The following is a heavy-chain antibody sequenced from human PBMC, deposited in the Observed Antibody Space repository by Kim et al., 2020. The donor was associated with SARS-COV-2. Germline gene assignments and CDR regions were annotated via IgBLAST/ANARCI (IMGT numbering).Heavy chain of an antibody. CDR2: ISYDGSNK. J-gene: IGHJ4*02. Sequence: GGSLRLSCAASGFTFSSYAMHWVRQAPGKGLEWVAVISYDGSNKYYADSVKGRFTISRDNSKNTLYLQMNSLRAEDTAVYYCARDVGAVAQTPIFDYWGQGTLVTVSS. CDR1: GFTFSSYA. CDR3: ARDVGAVAQTPIFDY. D-gene: IGHD6-19*01. V-gene: IGHV3-30-3*01.